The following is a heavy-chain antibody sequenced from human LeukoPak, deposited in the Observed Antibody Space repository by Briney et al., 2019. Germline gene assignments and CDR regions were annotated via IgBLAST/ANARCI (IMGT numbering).Heavy chain of an antibody. CDR2: IIPILGIA. J-gene: IGHJ4*02. D-gene: IGHD5-12*01. V-gene: IGHV1-69*02. CDR3: ASGYEGLNFGY. CDR1: GGTFSSYT. Sequence: SVKVSCKASGGTFSSYTISWVRQAPGQGLEWMGRIIPILGIANYAQKFQGRVTITADKSTSTACMELSSLRSEDTAVYYCASGYEGLNFGYWGQGTLVTVSS.